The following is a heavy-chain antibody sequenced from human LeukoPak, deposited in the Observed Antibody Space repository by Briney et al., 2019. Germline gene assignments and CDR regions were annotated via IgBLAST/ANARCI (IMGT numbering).Heavy chain of an antibody. CDR1: GFTFDDYA. D-gene: IGHD3-22*01. CDR3: AKDASRNYYDSSGYDY. J-gene: IGHJ4*02. Sequence: GGSLRLSCAASGFTFDDYAMHWVRQAPGKGLEWVSGISWNSGSIGYADSVKGRFTISRDNAKNSLYLQMNSLRAEDTALYYCAKDASRNYYDSSGYDYWGQGTLVTVSS. CDR2: ISWNSGSI. V-gene: IGHV3-9*01.